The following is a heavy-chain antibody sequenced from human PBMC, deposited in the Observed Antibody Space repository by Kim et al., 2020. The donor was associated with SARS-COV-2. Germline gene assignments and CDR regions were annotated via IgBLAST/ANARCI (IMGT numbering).Heavy chain of an antibody. D-gene: IGHD3-22*01. CDR2: FDPEDGET. J-gene: IGHJ4*02. V-gene: IGHV1-24*01. CDR1: GYTLTELS. Sequence: ASVKVSCKVSGYTLTELSMHWVRQAPGKGLEWMGGFDPEDGETIYAQKFQGRVTMTEDTSTDTAYMELSSLRSEDTAVYYCATLDSSGYYKEYYFDYWRRGTLVTVSS. CDR3: ATLDSSGYYKEYYFDY.